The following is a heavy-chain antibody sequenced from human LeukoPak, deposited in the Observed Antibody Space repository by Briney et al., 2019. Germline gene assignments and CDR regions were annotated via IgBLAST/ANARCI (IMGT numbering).Heavy chain of an antibody. D-gene: IGHD1-26*01. CDR1: GGSFSGYY. J-gene: IGHJ5*02. V-gene: IGHV4-34*01. Sequence: SETLSLTCAVYGGSFSGYYWSWIRQPPGKGLEWIGEINHSGSTNYNPSLKSRVTISVDTSKNQFSLKLSSVTAADTAVYYRAVTYSGSAGWFDPWGQGTLVTASS. CDR2: INHSGST. CDR3: AVTYSGSAGWFDP.